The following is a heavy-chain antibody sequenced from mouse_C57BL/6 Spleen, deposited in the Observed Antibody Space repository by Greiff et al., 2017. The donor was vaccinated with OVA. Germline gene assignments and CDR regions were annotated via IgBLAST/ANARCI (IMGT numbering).Heavy chain of an antibody. CDR2: IWTGGGT. CDR1: GFSLTSYA. V-gene: IGHV2-9-1*01. J-gene: IGHJ1*03. CDR3: ARRDYGSSYGYFDV. Sequence: VNVVESGPGLVAPSQSLSITCTVSGFSLTSYAISWVRQPPGKGLEWLGVIWTGGGTNYNSALKSRLSISKDNSKSQVFLKMNSRQTDDTARYYCARRDYGSSYGYFDVWGTGTTVTVSS. D-gene: IGHD1-1*01.